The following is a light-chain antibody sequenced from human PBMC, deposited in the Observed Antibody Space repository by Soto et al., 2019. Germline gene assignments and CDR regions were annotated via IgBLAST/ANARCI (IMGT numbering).Light chain of an antibody. CDR3: QQSYSPRLLT. V-gene: IGKV1-39*01. CDR1: QNINDF. Sequence: DIQMTQSPSSLSASVGDRDTITCRTSQNINDFLNWYQQKPGKAPKLLIYAASSLRSGVPSRFSGSGSGTDFTLTISSLQPEDFATYYCQQSYSPRLLTFGGGTKIEIK. CDR2: AAS. J-gene: IGKJ4*01.